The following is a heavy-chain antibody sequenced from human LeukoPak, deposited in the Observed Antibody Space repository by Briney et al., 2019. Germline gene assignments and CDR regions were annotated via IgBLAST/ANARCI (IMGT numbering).Heavy chain of an antibody. CDR1: GFSLSSYA. CDR2: ISTDGGST. J-gene: IGHJ4*02. Sequence: QPGGSLRLSCAASGFSLSSYAMHWVRQAPGKGLEYVSAISTDGGSTYYANSVKGRFTVSRDNSKNTLYLQMGSLRAEDMAVYYCATYYDSSYAYWGQGTLVTVSS. CDR3: ATYYDSSYAY. D-gene: IGHD3-22*01. V-gene: IGHV3-64*01.